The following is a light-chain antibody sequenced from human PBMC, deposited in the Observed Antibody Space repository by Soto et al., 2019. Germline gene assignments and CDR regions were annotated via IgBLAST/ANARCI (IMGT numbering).Light chain of an antibody. CDR2: AAS. CDR1: QSISKY. CDR3: LQKYFYPFT. J-gene: IGKJ3*01. V-gene: IGKV1-39*01. Sequence: DIQMTQSPSSLSASIGDRVTITCRASQSISKYLNLYQQKPGKAPKLLIYAASSLQSGVSSRFSGSGSGTDFTLTISSLQPEDFATYYCLQKYFYPFTFGPGTKVDIK.